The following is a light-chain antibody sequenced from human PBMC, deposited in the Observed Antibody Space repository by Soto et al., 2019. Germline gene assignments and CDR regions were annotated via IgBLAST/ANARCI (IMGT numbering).Light chain of an antibody. CDR1: QGISSY. V-gene: IGKV1-8*01. Sequence: AIRMTQSPSSLSASTGDRVTITCRASQGISSYLAWYQQKPGKAPKLLIYAASTLQSGVPSRFRGSGSGTDFTLTISCLQSEDFATYYCQQYYSLYTFGQGTKLEIK. CDR3: QQYYSLYT. J-gene: IGKJ2*01. CDR2: AAS.